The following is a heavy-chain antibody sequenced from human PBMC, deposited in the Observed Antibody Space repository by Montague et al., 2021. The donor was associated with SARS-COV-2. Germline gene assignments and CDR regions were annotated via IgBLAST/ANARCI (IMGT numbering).Heavy chain of an antibody. CDR2: IYYTGGT. CDR3: ARGNITPSGFDI. V-gene: IGHV4-31*03. J-gene: IGHJ3*02. D-gene: IGHD1-14*01. Sequence: TLSLTSTVPGDSISSANYYWNWIRQNPGKGLEWIGYIYYTGGTHYNPSLESRLTMSIDTSKSQFSLRLSSVTAADTAVYYCARGNITPSGFDIWGQGTVVTVSS. CDR1: GDSISSANYY.